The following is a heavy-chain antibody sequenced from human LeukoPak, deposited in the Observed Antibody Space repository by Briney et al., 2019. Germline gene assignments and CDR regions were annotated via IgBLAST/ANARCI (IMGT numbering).Heavy chain of an antibody. CDR3: AREPLTLGYCTNGVCYRGWFDP. Sequence: SETLSLTCTVSGGSISSSSYYWGWTRQPPGKGLEWIGSIYYSGSTYYNPSLKSRVTISVDTSKNQFSLKLSSVTATDTAVYYCAREPLTLGYCTNGVCYRGWFDPWGQGTLVTVSS. CDR2: IYYSGST. CDR1: GGSISSSSYY. D-gene: IGHD2-8*01. J-gene: IGHJ5*02. V-gene: IGHV4-39*02.